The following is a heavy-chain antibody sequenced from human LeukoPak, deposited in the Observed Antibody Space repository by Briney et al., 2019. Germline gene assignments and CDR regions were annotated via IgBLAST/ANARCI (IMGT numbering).Heavy chain of an antibody. Sequence: SETLSLTCTVSGGSISSGGYYWSWIRQHPGKGLEWIGYIYYSGSTYYNPSLKSRVTTSVDTSKNQFSLKLSSVTAADTAVYYCARVTGTTSRWFDPWGQGTLVTVSS. D-gene: IGHD1-1*01. CDR2: IYYSGST. V-gene: IGHV4-31*03. J-gene: IGHJ5*02. CDR1: GGSISSGGYY. CDR3: ARVTGTTSRWFDP.